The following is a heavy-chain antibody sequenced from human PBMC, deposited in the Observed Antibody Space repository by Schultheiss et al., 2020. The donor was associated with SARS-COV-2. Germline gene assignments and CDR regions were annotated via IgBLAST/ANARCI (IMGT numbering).Heavy chain of an antibody. CDR1: GFTFSCCG. Sequence: GGSLRLSCAASGFTFSCCGMHWVRQAPGKGLEWVAFISYDGSNKYYADSVKGRFTTSRDNAKNSLYLQMNSLRDEETAVYYCARDHRWDVYYYYGMDVWGQGTTVTVSS. D-gene: IGHD1-26*01. J-gene: IGHJ6*02. CDR3: ARDHRWDVYYYYGMDV. V-gene: IGHV3-30*03. CDR2: ISYDGSNK.